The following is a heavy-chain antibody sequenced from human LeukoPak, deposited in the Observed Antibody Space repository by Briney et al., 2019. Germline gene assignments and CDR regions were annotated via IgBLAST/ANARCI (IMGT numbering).Heavy chain of an antibody. J-gene: IGHJ4*02. V-gene: IGHV3-23*01. Sequence: GGSLRLSCAASGFTFSSYAMSWVRQAPGKGLEWVSAISGSGGSTYYADSVKGRFTISRDNSKNTLYLQMNSLRAEDTAVYYCAKYRHWYYYDSSGYYPLVYWGQGTLVTVSS. D-gene: IGHD3-22*01. CDR1: GFTFSSYA. CDR3: AKYRHWYYYDSSGYYPLVY. CDR2: ISGSGGST.